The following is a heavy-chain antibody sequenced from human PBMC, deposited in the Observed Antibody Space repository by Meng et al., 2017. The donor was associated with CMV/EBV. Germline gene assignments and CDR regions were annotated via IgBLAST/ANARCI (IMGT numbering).Heavy chain of an antibody. CDR1: GGTFSSYA. J-gene: IGHJ6*02. CDR2: NIPIFGTA. CDR3: ARAQVVVVPAAIHYYYYGMDV. V-gene: IGHV1-69*05. D-gene: IGHD2-2*01. Sequence: SVKVSCKASGGTFSSYAISWVRQAPGQGLEWMGGNIPIFGTANYAQKFQGRVTITTDESTSTAYMELSSLRSEDTAVYYCARAQVVVVPAAIHYYYYGMDVWGQGTTVTVSS.